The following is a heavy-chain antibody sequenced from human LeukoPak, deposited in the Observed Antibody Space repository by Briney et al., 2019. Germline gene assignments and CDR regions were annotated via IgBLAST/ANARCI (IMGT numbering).Heavy chain of an antibody. J-gene: IGHJ4*02. D-gene: IGHD5-12*01. Sequence: GGSLRLSCAASGFTFSSYAMSWVRQAPGKGLEWVSAISGSGGSTYYADSVKGRFTISRDNSKNMLYLQMNSLRADDTAVYYCAREVATIGYYFDYWGQGTLVTVSS. CDR2: ISGSGGST. CDR3: AREVATIGYYFDY. CDR1: GFTFSSYA. V-gene: IGHV3-23*01.